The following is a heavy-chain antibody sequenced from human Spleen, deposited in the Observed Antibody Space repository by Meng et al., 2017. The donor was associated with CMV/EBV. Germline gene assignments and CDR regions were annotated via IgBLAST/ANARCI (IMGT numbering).Heavy chain of an antibody. D-gene: IGHD2-8*01. CDR1: GGTFSSYA. CDR3: ARVLMVYALYYYYGMDV. Sequence: SVKVSCKASGGTFSSYAISRVRQAPGQGLEWMGGILPILGITNSAQKFQGRVTITADKSTSTVYMELSSLRSEDTAVYYCARVLMVYALYYYYGMDVWGQGTTVTVSS. CDR2: ILPILGIT. J-gene: IGHJ6*02. V-gene: IGHV1-69*10.